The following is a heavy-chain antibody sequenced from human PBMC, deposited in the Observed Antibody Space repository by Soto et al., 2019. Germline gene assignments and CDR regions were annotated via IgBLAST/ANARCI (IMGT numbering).Heavy chain of an antibody. CDR2: IYYSGST. Sequence: SETLSLTCTVSGGSISSSSYYWGWIRQPPGKGLEWIGSIYYSGSTYYNPSLKSRVTISVDTSKNQFSLKLSSVTAADTAVYYCARQGVEWLVPFDYWGQGTLVTVSS. J-gene: IGHJ4*02. D-gene: IGHD6-19*01. CDR3: ARQGVEWLVPFDY. CDR1: GGSISSSSYY. V-gene: IGHV4-39*01.